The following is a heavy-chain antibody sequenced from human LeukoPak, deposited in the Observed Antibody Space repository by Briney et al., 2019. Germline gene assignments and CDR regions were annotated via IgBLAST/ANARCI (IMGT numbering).Heavy chain of an antibody. Sequence: PGGTLRLSCAASGYTFSDYYMSWIRQAPGKGLEWVSYISSSGSTIYYADSVKGRFTISRDNAKNSLYLQMNSLRAEDTAVYYCARCSSWASHFDLWGRGTLVTVSS. D-gene: IGHD6-13*01. V-gene: IGHV3-11*01. J-gene: IGHJ2*01. CDR3: ARCSSWASHFDL. CDR2: ISSSGSTI. CDR1: GYTFSDYY.